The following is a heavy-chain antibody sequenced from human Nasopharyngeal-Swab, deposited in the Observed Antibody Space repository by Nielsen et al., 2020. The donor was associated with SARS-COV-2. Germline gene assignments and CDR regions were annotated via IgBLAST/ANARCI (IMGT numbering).Heavy chain of an antibody. CDR1: GYTFTSYY. V-gene: IGHV1-46*01. D-gene: IGHD2-2*01. CDR2: INPSGGST. Sequence: ASVKVSCKASGYTFTSYYMHWVRQDPGQGLEWMGIINPSGGSTSYAQKFQGRVTMTRDTSTSTVYMELSSLRSEDTAVYYCAARGSCSSTSCYADYWGQGTLVTVSS. CDR3: AARGSCSSTSCYADY. J-gene: IGHJ4*02.